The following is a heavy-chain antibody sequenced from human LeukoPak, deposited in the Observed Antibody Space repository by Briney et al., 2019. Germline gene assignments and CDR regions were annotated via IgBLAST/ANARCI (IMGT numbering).Heavy chain of an antibody. CDR3: ARWNYGSGSYYHSNWFDP. D-gene: IGHD3-10*01. CDR1: GYSISSGYY. CDR2: THYSGST. J-gene: IGHJ5*02. V-gene: IGHV4-38-2*01. Sequence: SQTLSLTCAVSGYSISSGYYWGWICQPPGRGLEWIGSTHYSGSTYYNPSLKSRVTISVDTSKSQISLKLSSVTAADTAVYYCARWNYGSGSYYHSNWFDPWGQGTLVTVSS.